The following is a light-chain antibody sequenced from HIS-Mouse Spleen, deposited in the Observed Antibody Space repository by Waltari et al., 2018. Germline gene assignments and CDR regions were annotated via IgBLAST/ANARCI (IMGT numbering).Light chain of an antibody. CDR3: CSYAGSYTGV. J-gene: IGLJ1*01. Sequence: QSALTQPRSVSGSPGQSVTISCTGTSRDVGGYNYVSWHQQHPGKSPTLMIYDVSKRPSGVPDRFSGSKSGNTASLTISGLQAEDEADYYCCSYAGSYTGVFGTGTKVTVL. CDR1: SRDVGGYNY. CDR2: DVS. V-gene: IGLV2-11*01.